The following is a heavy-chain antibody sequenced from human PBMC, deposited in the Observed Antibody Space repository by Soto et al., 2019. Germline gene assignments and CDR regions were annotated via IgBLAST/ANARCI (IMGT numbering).Heavy chain of an antibody. J-gene: IGHJ6*02. Sequence: VQLVESGGGLIQPGGSLRLSCAASGFTVSSNYMSWVRQAPGKGLEWVSVIYSGGSTYDEDSVKGRFTISRDNSNHPLYLQMNSLRAEDTAVYYCARDQAAALPYYYYYGMDVWCQGTTVTVSS. V-gene: IGHV3-53*01. CDR3: ARDQAAALPYYYYYGMDV. CDR2: IYSGGST. CDR1: GFTVSSNY. D-gene: IGHD6-13*01.